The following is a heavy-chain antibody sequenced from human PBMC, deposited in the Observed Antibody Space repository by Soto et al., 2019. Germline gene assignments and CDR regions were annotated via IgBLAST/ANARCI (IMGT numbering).Heavy chain of an antibody. V-gene: IGHV3-21*01. J-gene: IGHJ6*02. Sequence: PGGSLSLSYAASGFTFGSYSMNWVRQAPGKGLEWVSSISSSSYIYYADSVKGRFTISRDNAKNSLYLQVNSLRAEDTAVYYCARGGIVVVPAAYNGMDVWGQGTTVTVSS. CDR3: ARGGIVVVPAAYNGMDV. CDR1: GFTFGSYS. D-gene: IGHD2-2*01. CDR2: ISSSSYI.